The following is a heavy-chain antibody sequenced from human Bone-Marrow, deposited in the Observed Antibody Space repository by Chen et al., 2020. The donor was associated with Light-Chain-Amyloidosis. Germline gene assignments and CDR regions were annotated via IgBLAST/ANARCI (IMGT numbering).Heavy chain of an antibody. D-gene: IGHD3-10*01. CDR2: IYYDGST. Sequence: QVQLRESGPGLVQASETLSLTCTVSGGSIRSYFWSWIRQSPGKGLEWIGYIYYDGSTNYNPSLKSRVTISQDTSKNQYSLKLNSVTAADTAIYYCARTSGPSHFDYWGQGTLVTVSS. V-gene: IGHV4-59*01. CDR3: ARTSGPSHFDY. CDR1: GGSIRSYF. J-gene: IGHJ4*02.